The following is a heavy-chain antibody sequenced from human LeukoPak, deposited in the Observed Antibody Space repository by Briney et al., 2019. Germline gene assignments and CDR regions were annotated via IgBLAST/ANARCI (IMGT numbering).Heavy chain of an antibody. D-gene: IGHD3-22*01. J-gene: IGHJ3*02. V-gene: IGHV3-53*04. CDR1: GFTVSSNY. CDR3: AIDYDSSGYYGRGAFDI. Sequence: GGSLRLSCAASGFTVSSNYMSWVRQAPGKGLEWVSVIYSGGSTDYADSVKGRFTISRHNSKNTLYLQMNSLRAEGTAVYYCAIDYDSSGYYGRGAFDIWGQGTMVTVSS. CDR2: IYSGGST.